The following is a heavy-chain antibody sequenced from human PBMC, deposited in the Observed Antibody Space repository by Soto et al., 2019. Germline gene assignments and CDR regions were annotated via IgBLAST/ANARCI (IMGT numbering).Heavy chain of an antibody. CDR3: ARVSGSYYYGMDV. Sequence: QVQLQESGPGLVKPSGTLSLTCAVSGGSISSSNWWSWVRQPPGKGLEWIGEIYHSGSTNYNPSLKRRATISVDKSKNQFTLKLSSVPAGDTAVYYCARVSGSYYYGMDVWGQGTTVTVSS. CDR1: GGSISSSNW. J-gene: IGHJ6*02. CDR2: IYHSGST. V-gene: IGHV4-4*02.